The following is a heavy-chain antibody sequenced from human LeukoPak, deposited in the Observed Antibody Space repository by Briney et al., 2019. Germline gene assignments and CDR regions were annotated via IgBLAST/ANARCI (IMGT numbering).Heavy chain of an antibody. CDR1: GFTFNSYW. D-gene: IGHD3-22*01. J-gene: IGHJ4*02. V-gene: IGHV3-74*01. CDR3: VVWGEDSSGHRFDH. CDR2: INTDGSST. Sequence: GSLRLSCAASGFTFNSYWMHWVRQAPGKGLLWVSRINTDGSSTHYADSVKGRLTTSRDNAKNMLYLQMNGLRAEDTAVYYCVVWGEDSSGHRFDHWGQGTLVTVSS.